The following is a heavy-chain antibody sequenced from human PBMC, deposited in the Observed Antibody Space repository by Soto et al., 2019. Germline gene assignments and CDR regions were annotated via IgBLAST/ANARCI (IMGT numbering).Heavy chain of an antibody. Sequence: SETLSLTCTVSGASISSSDYYWAWIRQPPGKGPEWIGSIYYTGSTYFTPSLKSRVSISADTSKNQFSLKLTAVTAADTAVYHCVSGGRWETPQDYWGQGTLVTVSS. V-gene: IGHV4-39*01. J-gene: IGHJ4*02. CDR1: GASISSSDYY. CDR2: IYYTGST. D-gene: IGHD1-26*01. CDR3: VSGGRWETPQDY.